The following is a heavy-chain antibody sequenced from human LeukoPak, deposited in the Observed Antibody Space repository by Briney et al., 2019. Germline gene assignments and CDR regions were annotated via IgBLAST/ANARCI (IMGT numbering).Heavy chain of an antibody. J-gene: IGHJ3*02. CDR1: GGSISSYY. V-gene: IGHV4-59*01. CDR2: IYYSGST. CDR3: ARVRGWAFDI. Sequence: PSETLSLTCTVSGGSISSYYWSWIRQPPGKGLEWIGYIYYSGSTNYNPSLKSRVTISVDTSKNQFSLKLSSVTAADTAVYYCARVRGWAFDIWGQGTMVTVSS.